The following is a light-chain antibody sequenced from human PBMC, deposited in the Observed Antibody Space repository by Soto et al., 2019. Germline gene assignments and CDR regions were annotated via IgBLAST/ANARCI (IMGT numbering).Light chain of an antibody. CDR3: CSYAGDYF. CDR1: SSDVGGYNY. CDR2: DVS. J-gene: IGLJ1*01. Sequence: QSALAQPRSVSGSPGRSVTISFTGTSSDVGGYNYVSWYQQHPGKAPKLMIYDVSKRPSGVPDRFSGSKSGNTASLTISGLQAEDEADYYCCSYAGDYFFGTGTKLTVL. V-gene: IGLV2-11*01.